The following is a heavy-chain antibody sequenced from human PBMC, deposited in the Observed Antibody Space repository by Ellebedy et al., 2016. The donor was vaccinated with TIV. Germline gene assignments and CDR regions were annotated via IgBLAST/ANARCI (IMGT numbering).Heavy chain of an antibody. Sequence: AASVKVSCKASGYIFTDHRVDWVRQAPGQGLAWMGWINPKTGDIHYVQRFPGRVNMTRDTSITTVYMELDRLTSDDTAVYYCARDRMGSYEYWGQGTRVTVSS. CDR3: ARDRMGSYEY. CDR2: INPKTGDI. CDR1: GYIFTDHR. D-gene: IGHD3-10*01. V-gene: IGHV1-2*02. J-gene: IGHJ4*02.